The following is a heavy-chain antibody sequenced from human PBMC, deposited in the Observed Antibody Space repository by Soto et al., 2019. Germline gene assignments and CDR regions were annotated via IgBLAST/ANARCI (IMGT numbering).Heavy chain of an antibody. V-gene: IGHV5-51*01. CDR3: ARKGVPAATHYYYGMDV. CDR1: GYSFTSYW. Sequence: PGESLKISCKGSGYSFTSYWIGWVRQMPGKGLEWMGIIYPGDSDTRYSPSFQGQVTISAEKSISTAYLQWSSLKASDTAMYYCARKGVPAATHYYYGMDVWGQGTTVTVSS. J-gene: IGHJ6*02. D-gene: IGHD2-2*01. CDR2: IYPGDSDT.